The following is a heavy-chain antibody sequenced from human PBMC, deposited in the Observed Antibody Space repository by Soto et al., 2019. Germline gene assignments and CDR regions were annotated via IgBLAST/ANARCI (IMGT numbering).Heavy chain of an antibody. V-gene: IGHV3-33*01. D-gene: IGHD3-16*01. CDR2: IWCDGSNK. CDR3: ARDPKKYGPYYYYMDV. CDR1: GFTFSSFG. J-gene: IGHJ6*03. Sequence: GGSLRLSCAASGFTFSSFGMHWVRQAPGKGLEWVAVIWCDGSNKYYGDSVKGRFTISRDNSKNTLYLQMNSLRAEDTAVYYCARDPKKYGPYYYYMDVWAKGTTVTVSS.